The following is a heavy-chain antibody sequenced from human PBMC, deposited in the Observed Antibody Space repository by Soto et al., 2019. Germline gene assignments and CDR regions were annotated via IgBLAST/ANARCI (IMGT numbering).Heavy chain of an antibody. CDR3: ASRSSGWYFDY. CDR1: GFTFSSYA. CDR2: SGSGGST. D-gene: IGHD6-19*01. V-gene: IGHV3-23*01. Sequence: EVQLLESGGGLVQPGGSLRLSCAASGFTFSSYAMSWVRQAPGKGLEWVSVSGSGGSTYYADSVKGRFTISRDNSKNTLYLQMNSLRAEDTAVYYCASRSSGWYFDYWGQGTLVTVSS. J-gene: IGHJ4*02.